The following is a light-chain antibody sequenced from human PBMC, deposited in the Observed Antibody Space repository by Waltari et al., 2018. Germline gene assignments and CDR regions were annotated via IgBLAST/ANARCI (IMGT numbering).Light chain of an antibody. CDR1: SIRARRYNY. J-gene: IGLJ3*02. CDR3: SSYTSSSTLV. V-gene: IGLV2-14*01. CDR2: EVS. Sequence: QSALTQPASVSGANGQSITISCTKTSIRARRYNYLSWYQQHPGKAPKLMIYEVSNRPSGVSNRFSGSKSGNTASLTISGLQAEDEADYYCSSYTSSSTLVFGGGTKLTVL.